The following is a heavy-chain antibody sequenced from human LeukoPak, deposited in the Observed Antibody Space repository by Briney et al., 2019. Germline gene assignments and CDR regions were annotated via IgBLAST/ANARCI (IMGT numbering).Heavy chain of an antibody. CDR3: ARSDYYDSSGYPDY. Sequence: AAVKETCKASGYTFTGYYMHWVRQAPGQGLEWMGWINPNSGGSNYAQKFQGRVTMTRDTSISTAYMELSRLRSDDTAVYYCARSDYYDSSGYPDYWGQGPLVTVT. J-gene: IGHJ4*02. CDR1: GYTFTGYY. V-gene: IGHV1-2*02. CDR2: INPNSGGS. D-gene: IGHD3-22*01.